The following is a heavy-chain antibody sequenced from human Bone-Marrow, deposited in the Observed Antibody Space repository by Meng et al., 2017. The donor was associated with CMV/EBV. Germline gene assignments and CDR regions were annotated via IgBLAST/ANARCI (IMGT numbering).Heavy chain of an antibody. CDR3: AKDKGLRFLEWFSV. V-gene: IGHV3-30-3*01. CDR2: ISYDGSNK. D-gene: IGHD3-3*01. Sequence: GESLKISCAASGFTFSSYAMHWVRQAPGKGLEWVAVISYDGSNKYYADSVKGRFTISRDNSKNTLYLQMNSLRAEDTAVYYCAKDKGLRFLEWFSVRGQKTMVAASS. CDR1: GFTFSSYA. J-gene: IGHJ4*02.